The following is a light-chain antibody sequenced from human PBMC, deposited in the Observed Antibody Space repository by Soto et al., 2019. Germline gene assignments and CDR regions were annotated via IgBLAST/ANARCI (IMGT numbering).Light chain of an antibody. CDR2: GAS. CDR3: QQYGSSPFT. V-gene: IGKV3-20*01. Sequence: EIVLTQSPGTLSLSPWERATLSCRASQSVTSSYLAWYQQKPGQAPRLLIYGASSRATGISDRFSGSGSGTDFTLIISRLEPEDFAVYYCQQYGSSPFTFGPGTKVDIK. J-gene: IGKJ3*01. CDR1: QSVTSSY.